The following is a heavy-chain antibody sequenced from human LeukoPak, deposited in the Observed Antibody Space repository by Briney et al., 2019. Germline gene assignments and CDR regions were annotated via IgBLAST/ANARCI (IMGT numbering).Heavy chain of an antibody. D-gene: IGHD6-19*01. CDR1: GYSFTSYW. V-gene: IGHV5-51*01. Sequence: GESLKISCKGSGYSFTSYWIGWVRQMPGKGLEWMGLIYPSNSDTRYSPSFQGQVTFSADKCISTAFLQWSSLKASDSAMYYCARHPGTAVAGMNPHYFDYWGEGTLVTVSS. J-gene: IGHJ4*02. CDR2: IYPSNSDT. CDR3: ARHPGTAVAGMNPHYFDY.